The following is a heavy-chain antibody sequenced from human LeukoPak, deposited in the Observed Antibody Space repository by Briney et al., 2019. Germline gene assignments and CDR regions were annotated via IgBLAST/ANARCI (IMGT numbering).Heavy chain of an antibody. CDR3: ARDERDYDFWSGSNQYGGFDP. J-gene: IGHJ5*02. CDR2: VYTSGST. Sequence: SETLSLTCTVSGGSITTYYWSWIRQPAGEGLEWIGHVYTSGSTKYNPSLKSRVTMSVDTSKNQFSLKLGSVTAADTAVYYCARDERDYDFWSGSNQYGGFDPWGQGTLVTVSS. CDR1: GGSITTYY. V-gene: IGHV4-4*07. D-gene: IGHD3-3*01.